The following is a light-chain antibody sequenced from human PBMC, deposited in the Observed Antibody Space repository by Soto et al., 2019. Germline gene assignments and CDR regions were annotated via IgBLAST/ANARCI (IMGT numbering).Light chain of an antibody. Sequence: DIQMTQSPSIVSVSVVDRVTITCRSSQNINTWLAFYQQKPGKAPKLLILKASSLESGVPSRFSGSGSGTEFTLTISSLQPDDLATYYCQKYNNYFWEFGQGTKVDNK. CDR2: KAS. J-gene: IGKJ1*01. CDR3: QKYNNYFWE. V-gene: IGKV1-5*03. CDR1: QNINTW.